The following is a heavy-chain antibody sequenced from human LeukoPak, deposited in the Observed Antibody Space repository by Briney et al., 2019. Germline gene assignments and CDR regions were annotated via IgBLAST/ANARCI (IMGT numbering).Heavy chain of an antibody. V-gene: IGHV4-4*07. CDR2: INTSGTT. CDR1: GGSISSFY. D-gene: IGHD1-26*01. CDR3: ARMYSGTSYYFDY. J-gene: IGHJ4*02. Sequence: SETLSLTCTVSGGSISSFYWSWIRQPAGKGLEWIGRINTSGTTNYNPSLKSLVTMSVDTSKTQFSLKLSSVTAADTAVYYCARMYSGTSYYFDYWGQGTLVTVSS.